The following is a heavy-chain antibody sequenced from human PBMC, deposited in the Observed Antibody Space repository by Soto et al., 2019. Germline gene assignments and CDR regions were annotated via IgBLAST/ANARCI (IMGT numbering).Heavy chain of an antibody. D-gene: IGHD6-13*01. CDR1: GYTFTSYA. J-gene: IGHJ4*02. V-gene: IGHV1-3*01. CDR3: ARGSEPAYSSWYVNGDF. CDR2: INAGNGNT. Sequence: QVQLVQSGAEVKKPGASVKISCKASGYTFTSYAIHWVCQAPGQRLEWMGWINAGNGNTKYSQNFQGRVTITRDTSATTAYMDVSSLRFEDTAVYYCARGSEPAYSSWYVNGDFWGQGTLVTVSS.